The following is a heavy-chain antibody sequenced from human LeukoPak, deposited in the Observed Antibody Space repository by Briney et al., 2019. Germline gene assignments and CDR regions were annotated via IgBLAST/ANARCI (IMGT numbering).Heavy chain of an antibody. D-gene: IGHD3-3*01. V-gene: IGHV3-49*04. CDR3: TRDMSPAIFGVVTPDGNGGI. Sequence: GGSLRLSCTASGFTFGDYAMSWVRQAPGKGLELVGFIRSKAYSWTTEYAASVKGRFTISRDDSKSIAYLQMNSLKTEDTAVYYCTRDMSPAIFGVVTPDGNGGIWGQGTMVTVSS. CDR1: GFTFGDYA. J-gene: IGHJ3*02. CDR2: IRSKAYSWTT.